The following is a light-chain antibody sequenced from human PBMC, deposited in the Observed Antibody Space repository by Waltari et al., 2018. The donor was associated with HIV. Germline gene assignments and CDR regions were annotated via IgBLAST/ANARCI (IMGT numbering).Light chain of an antibody. CDR3: QQYNSYPWT. Sequence: DIQMAQSPSTLSDSLGDRVTITCRASQSVTKYLAWYQQKPGKAPSSLIYRASTLETGVPSRFIGSGSGTEFTLIISSLQPDDFATYYCQQYNSYPWTFGQGTRVEIK. CDR1: QSVTKY. V-gene: IGKV1-5*03. CDR2: RAS. J-gene: IGKJ1*01.